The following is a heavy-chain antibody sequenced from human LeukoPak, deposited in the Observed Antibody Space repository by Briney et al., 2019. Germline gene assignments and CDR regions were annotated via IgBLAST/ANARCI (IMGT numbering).Heavy chain of an antibody. D-gene: IGHD1-26*01. V-gene: IGHV3-23*01. CDR1: GFTFISYA. Sequence: GGCLRLSCAASGFTFISYAMSWVRQAPGKGLEWVSAISGSGGSTYYADSVKGRFTISRDNSKNTLYLQMNSLRAEDTAVYYCAKAHSGSYYFYFDYWGQGTLVTVSS. J-gene: IGHJ4*02. CDR2: ISGSGGST. CDR3: AKAHSGSYYFYFDY.